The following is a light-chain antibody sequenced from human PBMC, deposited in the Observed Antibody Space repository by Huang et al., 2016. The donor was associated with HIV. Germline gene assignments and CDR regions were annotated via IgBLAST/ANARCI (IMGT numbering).Light chain of an antibody. V-gene: IGKV1-33*01. Sequence: DIQMTQSPSSLSASVGDRVTITCQASQDISNYLNWYQQKPGKAPKLLIYDASNLETRVSSRFSGSGSGTDFTVTISSLQPEDIATYYCQQYDNLPRFTFGPGTKVDIK. CDR3: QQYDNLPRFT. CDR1: QDISNY. CDR2: DAS. J-gene: IGKJ3*01.